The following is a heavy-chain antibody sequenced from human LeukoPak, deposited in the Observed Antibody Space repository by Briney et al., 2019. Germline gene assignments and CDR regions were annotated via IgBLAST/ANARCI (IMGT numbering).Heavy chain of an antibody. D-gene: IGHD6-19*01. Sequence: GGSLRLSCAASGFTFSSYAMHWVRQAPGKGLEWVAVISYDGSNKYYADSVKGRLTISRDNSKNTLYLQMNSLRAEDTAVYYCARDAKIAVGYYFDYWGQGTLVTVSS. CDR2: ISYDGSNK. CDR3: ARDAKIAVGYYFDY. J-gene: IGHJ4*02. V-gene: IGHV3-30-3*01. CDR1: GFTFSSYA.